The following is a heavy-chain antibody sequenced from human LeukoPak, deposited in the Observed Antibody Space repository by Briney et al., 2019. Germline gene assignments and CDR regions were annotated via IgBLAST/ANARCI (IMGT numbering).Heavy chain of an antibody. CDR1: GGCISGGGYS. CDR3: ARDGGDILTGDYFDY. CDR2: IYHSGST. V-gene: IGHV4-30-2*01. J-gene: IGHJ4*02. Sequence: SETLSLTCAVSGGCISGGGYSWSWIRQPPGKGLEWIGYIYHSGSTYYNPSLKSRVTISVDRSKNQFSLKLSSVTAADTAVYYCARDGGDILTGDYFDYWGQGTLVTVSS. D-gene: IGHD3-9*01.